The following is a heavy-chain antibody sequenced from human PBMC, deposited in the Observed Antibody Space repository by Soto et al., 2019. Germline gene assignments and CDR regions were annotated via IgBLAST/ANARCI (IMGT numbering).Heavy chain of an antibody. D-gene: IGHD3-16*02. CDR1: GFTFSSYA. J-gene: IGHJ2*01. CDR3: ARDESTYSYGPEINWYFDL. CDR2: ISYDGSNK. V-gene: IGHV3-30-3*01. Sequence: QEQLVESGGGVVQPGRSLRLSCAASGFTFSSYAMHWVRQAPGKGLEWVAVISYDGSNKYYADSVKGRFTISRDNSKNTLYLQMNSRRAEDTAVYYCARDESTYSYGPEINWYFDLWGRGTLVTVSS.